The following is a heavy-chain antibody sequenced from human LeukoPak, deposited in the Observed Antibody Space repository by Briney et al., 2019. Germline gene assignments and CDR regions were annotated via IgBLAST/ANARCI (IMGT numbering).Heavy chain of an antibody. CDR3: ATARYFGSGGFFDY. J-gene: IGHJ4*02. D-gene: IGHD3-10*01. CDR2: IIPIFGTA. V-gene: IGHV1-69*05. CDR1: GGTFSSYA. Sequence: GASVKVSCKASGGTFSSYAISWVRQAPGQGLEWMGGIIPIFGTANYAQKFQGRVTITTDESTSTAYMELSSLRSEDTAVYYCATARYFGSGGFFDYWGQGTLVTVSS.